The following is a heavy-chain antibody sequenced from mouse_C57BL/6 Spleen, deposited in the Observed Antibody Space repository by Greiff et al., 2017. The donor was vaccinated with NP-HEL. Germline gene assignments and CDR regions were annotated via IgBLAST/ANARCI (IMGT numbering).Heavy chain of an antibody. V-gene: IGHV5-9-1*02. CDR2: ISSGGDYI. CDR1: GFTFSSYA. D-gene: IGHD2-5*01. J-gene: IGHJ3*01. CDR3: TREGYSNYWFAY. Sequence: EVNLVESGEGLVKPGGSLKLSCAASGFTFSSYAMSWVRQTPEKRLEWVAYISSGGDYIYYADTVKGRFTISRDNARNTLYLQMSSLKSEDTAMYYCTREGYSNYWFAYWGQGTLVTVSA.